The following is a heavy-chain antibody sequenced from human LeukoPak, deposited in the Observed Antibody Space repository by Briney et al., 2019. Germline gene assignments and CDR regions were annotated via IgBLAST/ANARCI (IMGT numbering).Heavy chain of an antibody. Sequence: AGGSLRLSCAASGFTFSSYGMSWVRQAPGKGLEWVSGISGGGATYYADSVKGRFTISRDDPHNTLYLQMNSLRAEDTAVYFCARGGVDYYGSGTYYLMYYFDYWGQGALVTVSS. V-gene: IGHV3-23*01. CDR3: ARGGVDYYGSGTYYLMYYFDY. CDR2: ISGGGAT. CDR1: GFTFSSYG. J-gene: IGHJ4*02. D-gene: IGHD3-10*01.